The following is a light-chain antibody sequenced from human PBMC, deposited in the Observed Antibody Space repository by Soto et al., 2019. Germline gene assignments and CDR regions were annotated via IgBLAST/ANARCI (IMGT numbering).Light chain of an antibody. CDR2: GAS. CDR3: QQYNNGPPIT. J-gene: IGKJ5*01. Sequence: IIMTHSPATLSLSPGERATLSCRASQSVRSNLAWYQQKLGQAPRLLIYGASTRATGIPARFSGSGSGTEFTLTISSLQSEDFALYYCQQYNNGPPITFGQGTRLEV. V-gene: IGKV3-15*01. CDR1: QSVRSN.